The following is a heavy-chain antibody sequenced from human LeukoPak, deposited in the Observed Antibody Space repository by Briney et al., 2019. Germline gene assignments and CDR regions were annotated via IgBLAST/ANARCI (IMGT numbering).Heavy chain of an antibody. CDR1: GFTFSLYT. CDR3: ARLQNCGGDCYGPHGAFDI. V-gene: IGHV3-30-3*01. CDR2: ISYDEDNK. D-gene: IGHD2-21*02. J-gene: IGHJ3*02. Sequence: QPGRSLRLSCGASGFTFSLYTLHWVRQAPGKGLEWVATISYDEDNKYYADSVKGRFTISRDNSENTLYLQMNSLRVEDTAIYYCARLQNCGGDCYGPHGAFDIWGQGTMVTVSS.